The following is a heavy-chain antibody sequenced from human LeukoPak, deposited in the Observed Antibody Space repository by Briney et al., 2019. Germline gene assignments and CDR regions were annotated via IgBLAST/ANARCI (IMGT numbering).Heavy chain of an antibody. Sequence: SETLSLTCAVYGGSFSGYYWSWIRQPPGKGLEWIGEINHSGSTNYNPSLKSRVTISVDTSKNQFSLKLSSVTAADTAVYYCARRTPSYRGGDCYSNWFDPWGQGTLVTVSS. CDR3: ARRTPSYRGGDCYSNWFDP. V-gene: IGHV4-34*01. CDR2: INHSGST. CDR1: GGSFSGYY. D-gene: IGHD2-21*02. J-gene: IGHJ5*02.